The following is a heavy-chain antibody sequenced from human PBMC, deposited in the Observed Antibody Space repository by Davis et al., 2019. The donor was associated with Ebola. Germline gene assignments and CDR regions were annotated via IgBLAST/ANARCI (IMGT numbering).Heavy chain of an antibody. V-gene: IGHV4-4*07. CDR1: GVSISSFS. D-gene: IGHD4/OR15-4a*01. CDR3: ARVGANANFDY. Sequence: PSETLSLTCIISGVSISSFSWGWVRQPAGKGLEWIGRVFTSGNTNYNPSLKSRVTMSLDTSKNHFSLWLNSVTAADTAVYYCARVGANANFDYWGQGTLVTVSS. CDR2: VFTSGNT. J-gene: IGHJ4*02.